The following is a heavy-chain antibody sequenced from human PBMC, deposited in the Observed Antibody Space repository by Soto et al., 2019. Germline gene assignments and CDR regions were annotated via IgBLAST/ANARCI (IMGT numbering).Heavy chain of an antibody. CDR1: GFTFSSYA. V-gene: IGHV3-23*01. CDR3: AKDSRFADILTGYYGYMDV. Sequence: GGSLRLSCAASGFTFSSYAMSWVRQAPGKGLEWVSAISGSGGSTYYADSVKGRFTISRDNSKNTLYLQMNSLRAEDTAVYYCAKDSRFADILTGYYGYMDVWGKGTTVTVSS. J-gene: IGHJ6*03. D-gene: IGHD3-9*01. CDR2: ISGSGGST.